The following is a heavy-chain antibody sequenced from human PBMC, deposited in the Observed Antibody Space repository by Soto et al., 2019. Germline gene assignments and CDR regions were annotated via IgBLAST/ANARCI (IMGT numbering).Heavy chain of an antibody. V-gene: IGHV1-46*01. Sequence: GASVKVSCKASGYTFTSYYMHWVRQAPGQGLEWMGIINPSGGSTSYAQKFQGRVTMTRDTSTSTVYMELSSLRSEDTAVYYCASVQARVAVAGPYFDYWGQGTLVTVLL. D-gene: IGHD6-19*01. J-gene: IGHJ4*02. CDR3: ASVQARVAVAGPYFDY. CDR1: GYTFTSYY. CDR2: INPSGGST.